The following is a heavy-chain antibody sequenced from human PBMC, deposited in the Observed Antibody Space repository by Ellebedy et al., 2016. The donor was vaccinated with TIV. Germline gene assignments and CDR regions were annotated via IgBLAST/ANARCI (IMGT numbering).Heavy chain of an antibody. Sequence: GESLKISCVVSGFSFSSYEMTWVRQAPGKGLEWVSYISSSGSTIFYADSVKGRFPISRDNAKNSLYLQMNSLGVEDTAVYYCARIKRGSGGFPFDYWGQGTLVTVSS. V-gene: IGHV3-48*03. CDR3: ARIKRGSGGFPFDY. CDR1: GFSFSSYE. CDR2: ISSSGSTI. J-gene: IGHJ4*02. D-gene: IGHD1-26*01.